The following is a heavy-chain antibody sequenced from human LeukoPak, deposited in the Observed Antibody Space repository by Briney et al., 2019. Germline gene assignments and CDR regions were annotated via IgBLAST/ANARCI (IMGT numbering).Heavy chain of an antibody. Sequence: ASVKVSCKASGYTFTSYYMHWVRQAPGQGLEWMGIINPSGGSTSYAQKFQGRVTMTRDTSTSTVYMELSSLRSEDTAVYYCAGRGDTYYYDSSGYYPFDYWGQGTLVTVSS. V-gene: IGHV1-46*01. J-gene: IGHJ4*02. CDR2: INPSGGST. D-gene: IGHD3-22*01. CDR3: AGRGDTYYYDSSGYYPFDY. CDR1: GYTFTSYY.